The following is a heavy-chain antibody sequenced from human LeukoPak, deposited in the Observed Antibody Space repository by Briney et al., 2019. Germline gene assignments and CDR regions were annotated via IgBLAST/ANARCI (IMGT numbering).Heavy chain of an antibody. CDR1: GFTFSSYS. Sequence: GGSLRLSCAASGFTFSSYSMNWVRQAPGKGLEWVSSISSSSSYIYYADSVKGRFTISRDNAKNSLYLQMNSLRAEDTAVYYCARDGNSYYYSYYMDVWGKGTTVTVSS. V-gene: IGHV3-21*01. CDR2: ISSSSSYI. D-gene: IGHD2/OR15-2a*01. CDR3: ARDGNSYYYSYYMDV. J-gene: IGHJ6*03.